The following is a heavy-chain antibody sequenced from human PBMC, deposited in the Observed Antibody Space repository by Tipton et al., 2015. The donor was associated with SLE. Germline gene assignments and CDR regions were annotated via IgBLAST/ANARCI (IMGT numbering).Heavy chain of an antibody. CDR1: GFTFSSYS. D-gene: IGHD5-12*01. CDR2: ISSSSSTI. J-gene: IGHJ4*02. V-gene: IGHV3-48*01. Sequence: SLRLSCAASGFTFSSYSMNWVRQAPGKGLEWVSYISSSSSTIYYADSVKGRFTISRDNAKNSLYLQMNSLRAEDTAVYYCARLGVAEDFDYWGQGTLVTVPS. CDR3: ARLGVAEDFDY.